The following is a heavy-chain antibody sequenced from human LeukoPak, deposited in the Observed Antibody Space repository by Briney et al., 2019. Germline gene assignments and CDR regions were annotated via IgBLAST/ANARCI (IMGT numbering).Heavy chain of an antibody. CDR1: GFTFSSYA. CDR2: ISGSGGST. V-gene: IGHV3-23*01. Sequence: GGSLRLSCAASGFTFSSYAMSWVRQAPGKGLEWVSDISGSGGSTYYADSVKGRFTISRDNSKSTLYLQMNSLRAEGTAVYYCAKLPSIAGRPNYFDYWGQGTLVTVSS. CDR3: AKLPSIAGRPNYFDY. D-gene: IGHD6-6*01. J-gene: IGHJ4*02.